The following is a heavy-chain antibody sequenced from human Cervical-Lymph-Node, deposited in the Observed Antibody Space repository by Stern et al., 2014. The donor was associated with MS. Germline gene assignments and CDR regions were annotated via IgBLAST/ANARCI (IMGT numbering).Heavy chain of an antibody. J-gene: IGHJ4*02. Sequence: QVQLQQSGPGLVKPSETLSLTCSISGGSIRSYYWTWIRQPPGKGLEWIGYIYYSGSTNYNPSLKSRVTISVDTSRKQFSLKLSSVTAADTAVYYCARGYSYGSIRDYWGQGTLVTVSS. CDR1: GGSIRSYY. CDR2: IYYSGST. D-gene: IGHD5-18*01. CDR3: ARGYSYGSIRDY. V-gene: IGHV4-59*01.